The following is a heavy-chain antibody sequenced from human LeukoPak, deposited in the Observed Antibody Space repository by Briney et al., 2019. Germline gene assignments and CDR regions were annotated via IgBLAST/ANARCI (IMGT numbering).Heavy chain of an antibody. D-gene: IGHD6-19*01. V-gene: IGHV4-59*01. CDR1: GGSITNYY. CDR2: IYYTGST. Sequence: SETLSLTCIVSGGSITNYYWSWVRQPPGKGLEWIGYIYYTGSTNYSPSLSSRVTISIDTSKTQFSLNLRSVTAADTAVYYCARVLPQWLAFDYWGQGTLVTVSS. CDR3: ARVLPQWLAFDY. J-gene: IGHJ4*02.